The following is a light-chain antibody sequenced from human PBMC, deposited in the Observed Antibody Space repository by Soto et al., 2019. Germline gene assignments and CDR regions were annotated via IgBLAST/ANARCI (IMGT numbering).Light chain of an antibody. J-gene: IGLJ1*01. V-gene: IGLV1-47*01. CDR2: RNN. CDR1: SSNIEYNS. Sequence: QSVLTQPPSASGTPGQRVTISCSGSSSNIEYNSVYWYQQLPGSAPKLLIHRNNQRPSGVPDRFSASKSGASASLAICGLRSEDEADYHCASWDDSLRGFVFGTGTKLTVL. CDR3: ASWDDSLRGFV.